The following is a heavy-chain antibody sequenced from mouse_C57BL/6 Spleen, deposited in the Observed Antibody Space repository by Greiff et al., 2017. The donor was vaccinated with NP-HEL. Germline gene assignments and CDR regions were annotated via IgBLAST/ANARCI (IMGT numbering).Heavy chain of an antibody. V-gene: IGHV5-4*03. D-gene: IGHD2-5*01. CDR3: ARGDSNYDYYAMDY. J-gene: IGHJ4*01. CDR2: ISDGGSYT. Sequence: DVMLVESGGGLVKPGGSLKLSCAASGFTFSSYAMSWVRQTPEKRLEWVATISDGGSYTYYPDNVKGRFTISRDNAKNNLYLQMSHLKSEDTAMYYCARGDSNYDYYAMDYWGQGTSVTVSS. CDR1: GFTFSSYA.